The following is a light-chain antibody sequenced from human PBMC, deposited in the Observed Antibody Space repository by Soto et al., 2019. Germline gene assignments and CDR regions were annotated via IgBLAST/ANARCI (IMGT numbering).Light chain of an antibody. J-gene: IGKJ5*01. V-gene: IGKV1-33*01. CDR2: DAS. CDR1: QNINNY. Sequence: DIQMTQSPSSLSASVGDRVTITFQSSQNINNYLNWYQQKPGRAPKLLIYDASNLEAGVPSRFRGSGSGTDFALTISSLEPEDIATYYCQQYDSLPLTFGQGTRLE. CDR3: QQYDSLPLT.